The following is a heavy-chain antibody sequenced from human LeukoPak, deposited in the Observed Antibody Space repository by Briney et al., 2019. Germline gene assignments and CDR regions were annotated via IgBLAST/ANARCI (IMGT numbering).Heavy chain of an antibody. V-gene: IGHV3-7*03. J-gene: IGHJ4*02. CDR3: ASCSGGSCYSAY. D-gene: IGHD2-15*01. Sequence: SWIRQAPGKGLEWVANMNQDGSEKYYVDSVKGRFTISRDNAKNSLYLQMNSLRAEDTAVYYCASCSGGSCYSAYWGQGTLVTVSS. CDR2: MNQDGSEK.